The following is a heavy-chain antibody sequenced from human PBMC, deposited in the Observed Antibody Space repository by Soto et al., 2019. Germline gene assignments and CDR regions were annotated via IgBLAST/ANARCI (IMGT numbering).Heavy chain of an antibody. J-gene: IGHJ2*01. V-gene: IGHV3-30*18. D-gene: IGHD3-10*01. CDR2: ISYDGSNK. Sequence: QVQLVESGGGVVQPGRSLRLSCAASGFTFSSYGMHWVGQAPGKGLEWVAVISYDGSNKYYADSVKGRFTISRDNSKNTLYLQMNSLRAEDTPVYYCAKDGATWFGESHWYFDLWGRGTLVTVSS. CDR1: GFTFSSYG. CDR3: AKDGATWFGESHWYFDL.